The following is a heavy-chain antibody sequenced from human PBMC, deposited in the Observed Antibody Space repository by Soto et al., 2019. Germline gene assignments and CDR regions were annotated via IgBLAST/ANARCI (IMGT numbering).Heavy chain of an antibody. J-gene: IGHJ4*02. D-gene: IGHD4-17*01. V-gene: IGHV3-33*01. Sequence: GGSLRLSCAASGFTFNSYGMHWVRQAPGKGLEWVAVIWYDGSNKYYADSVKGRFTISRDNSKNTLYLQMNSLRAEDTAVYYCASSYGDYEASDYWGQGTLVIVSS. CDR1: GFTFNSYG. CDR3: ASSYGDYEASDY. CDR2: IWYDGSNK.